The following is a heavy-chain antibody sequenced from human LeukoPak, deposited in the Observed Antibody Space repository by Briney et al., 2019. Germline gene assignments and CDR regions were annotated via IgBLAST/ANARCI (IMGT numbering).Heavy chain of an antibody. V-gene: IGHV3-74*01. D-gene: IGHD6-13*01. CDR1: GFTFGNYW. J-gene: IGHJ4*02. CDR3: ARELSGSSSRHFDY. CDR2: INSDGNIT. Sequence: GGSLRLSCAASGFTFGNYWMHWVRQAPGKGPVWVSRINSDGNITTYADSVKGRFTIPRDNAKNALYLQMNSLGAEDTAVYYCARELSGSSSRHFDYWGQGTLVTVSS.